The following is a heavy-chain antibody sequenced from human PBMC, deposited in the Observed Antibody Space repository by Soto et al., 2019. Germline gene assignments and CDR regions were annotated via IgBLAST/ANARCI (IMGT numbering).Heavy chain of an antibody. D-gene: IGHD2-8*01. V-gene: IGHV3-23*01. CDR1: GFTFSSYA. J-gene: IGHJ6*02. Sequence: EVQLLESGGGLVQPGGSLRLSCAASGFTFSSYAMSWVRQAPGKGLEWVSAISGSGGSTYYADSVKGRFTISRDNSKNTLYLQMNSLRAEDTAVYYCVRARVLFYYYGMDVWGQGTTVTVSS. CDR2: ISGSGGST. CDR3: VRARVLFYYYGMDV.